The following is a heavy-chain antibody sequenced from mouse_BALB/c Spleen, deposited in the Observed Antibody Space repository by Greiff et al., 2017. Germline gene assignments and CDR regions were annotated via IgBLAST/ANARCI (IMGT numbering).Heavy chain of an antibody. J-gene: IGHJ1*01. CDR2: ISSGGST. CDR3: ARGDYYYGSSLWYFEV. V-gene: IGHV5-6-5*01. CDR1: GFTFSSYA. Sequence: DVQLVESGGGLVKPGGSLKLSCAASGFTFSSYAMSWVRQTPEKRLEWVASISSGGSTYYPDSVKGRFTISRDNARNILYLQMSSLRSEDTAMYYCARGDYYYGSSLWYFEVWGAGTTVTVSS. D-gene: IGHD1-1*01.